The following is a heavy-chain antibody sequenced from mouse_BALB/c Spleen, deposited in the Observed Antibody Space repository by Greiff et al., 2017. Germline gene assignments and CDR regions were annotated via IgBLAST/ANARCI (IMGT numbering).Heavy chain of an antibody. V-gene: IGHV5-6-3*01. CDR1: GFTFSSYG. D-gene: IGHD3-2*01. CDR3: AREGRQLGLRYAMDY. Sequence: EVQLVESGGGLVQPGGSLKLSCAASGFTFSSYGMSWVRQTPDKRLELVATINSNGGSTYYPDSVKGRFTISRDNAKNTLYLQMSSLKSEDTAMYYCAREGRQLGLRYAMDYWGQGTSVTVSS. CDR2: INSNGGST. J-gene: IGHJ4*01.